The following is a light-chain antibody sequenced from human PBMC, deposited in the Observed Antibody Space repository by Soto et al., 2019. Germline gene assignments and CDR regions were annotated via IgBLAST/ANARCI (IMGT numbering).Light chain of an antibody. J-gene: IGLJ3*02. V-gene: IGLV2-8*01. Sequence: QSALTQPPSASGSPGQSVTISCTGISSDVGGDNYVSWYQQHPGKAPKLMIYEVSKRPSGVPDRFSGSKSGNTASLTVSGLQAEDEAHYYCSSYAGSNNLVFGGGTKLTVL. CDR3: SSYAGSNNLV. CDR2: EVS. CDR1: SSDVGGDNY.